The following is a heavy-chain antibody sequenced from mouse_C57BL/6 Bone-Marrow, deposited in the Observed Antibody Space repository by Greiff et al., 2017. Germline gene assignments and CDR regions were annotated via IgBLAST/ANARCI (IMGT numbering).Heavy chain of an antibody. CDR2: IYPGSGST. CDR1: GYTFTSYW. J-gene: IGHJ1*03. Sequence: VQLQQPGAELVKPGASVKMSCKASGYTFTSYWITWVKQRLGQGLEWIGDIYPGSGSTNYNEKFKSKATLTVDTSSSTAYMQLSSLTSEDSAVYYCATNYYGSSSPRYFDVWGTGTTVTVSS. D-gene: IGHD1-1*01. V-gene: IGHV1-55*01. CDR3: ATNYYGSSSPRYFDV.